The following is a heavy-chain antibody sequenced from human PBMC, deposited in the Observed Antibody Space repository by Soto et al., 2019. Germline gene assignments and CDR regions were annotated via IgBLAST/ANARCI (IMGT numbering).Heavy chain of an antibody. CDR3: ARVSASGWHVNGRDYFDS. CDR1: GFTFSNYY. J-gene: IGHJ4*02. D-gene: IGHD6-19*01. CDR2: ISSREVTV. V-gene: IGHV3-11*01. Sequence: QVQLVESGGGLVKPGGSLRLSCAASGFTFSNYYMTWIRQAPGKGLECLSYISSREVTVYYADSVKGRFTISRDNTKNSLYLQMTTLRDEDTAVYYCARVSASGWHVNGRDYFDSWGQATLVTVSS.